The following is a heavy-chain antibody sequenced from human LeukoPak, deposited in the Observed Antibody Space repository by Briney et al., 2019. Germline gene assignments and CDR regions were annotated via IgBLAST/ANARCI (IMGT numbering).Heavy chain of an antibody. V-gene: IGHV3-53*01. CDR2: IYSGGST. CDR1: GFTFSSNY. CDR3: ARYSSSSYYYYGMDV. J-gene: IGHJ6*02. Sequence: GGSLRLSCAASGFTFSSNYMSWVRRAPGKGLEWVSVIYSGGSTYYADSVKGRFTISRDNSKNTLYLQMNSLRAEDTAVYYCARYSSSSYYYYGMDVWGQGTTVTVSS. D-gene: IGHD6-6*01.